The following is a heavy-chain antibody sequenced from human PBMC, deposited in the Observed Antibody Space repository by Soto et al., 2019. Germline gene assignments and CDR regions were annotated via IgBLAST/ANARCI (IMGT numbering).Heavy chain of an antibody. CDR1: GFTFSNYE. J-gene: IGHJ6*03. D-gene: IGHD6-13*01. Sequence: EAQLVESGGGLVQPGGSLRLSCAASGFTFSNYEMHWVRQAPGKGLEYVSGISNNGAHTDYAKSVKGRFNISRDNSETTLDLQMGSLRAEDMALYYCARRVYGSRWPNVYMDVWGKGTTVTVSS. CDR2: ISNNGAHT. V-gene: IGHV3-64*01. CDR3: ARRVYGSRWPNVYMDV.